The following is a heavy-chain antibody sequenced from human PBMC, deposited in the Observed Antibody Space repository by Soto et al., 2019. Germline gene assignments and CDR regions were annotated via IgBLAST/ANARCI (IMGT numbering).Heavy chain of an antibody. Sequence: ASVKVSCKASGYTFTSYDINWVRQATGQGLEWMGWMNPNSGNTGYAQKFQGRVTMTRNTSISTAYMELSSLRSEDTAVYYCARAAAGYLFPEDWGQGTLVTVSS. CDR2: MNPNSGNT. J-gene: IGHJ4*02. D-gene: IGHD6-13*01. V-gene: IGHV1-8*01. CDR1: GYTFTSYD. CDR3: ARAAAGYLFPED.